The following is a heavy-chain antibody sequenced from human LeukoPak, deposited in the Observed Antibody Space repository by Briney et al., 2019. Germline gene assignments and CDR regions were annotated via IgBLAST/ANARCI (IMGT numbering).Heavy chain of an antibody. V-gene: IGHV4-59*01. CDR3: AAWGASSDP. J-gene: IGHJ5*02. D-gene: IGHD7-27*01. CDR1: GGSISSYY. Sequence: QSSETLSLTCTVSGGSISSYYWSWIRQPPGKGLEWIGYIYYSGSTNYNPSLKSRVTISVDTSKNQFSLKLSSVTAADTAVYYCAAWGASSDPWGQGTLVTVSS. CDR2: IYYSGST.